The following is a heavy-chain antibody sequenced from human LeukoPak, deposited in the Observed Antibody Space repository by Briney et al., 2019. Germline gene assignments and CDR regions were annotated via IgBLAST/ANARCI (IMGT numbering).Heavy chain of an antibody. Sequence: ASVKVSFKASGYTFTSYGISWVRQAPGQGLEWMGWISAYNGNTNYAQKLQGRVTMTTYTSTTTAYMELRSLRSDDTAVYYCARTTIFGVVIPFDYWGQGTLVTVSS. V-gene: IGHV1-18*01. CDR2: ISAYNGNT. CDR1: GYTFTSYG. CDR3: ARTTIFGVVIPFDY. J-gene: IGHJ4*02. D-gene: IGHD3-3*01.